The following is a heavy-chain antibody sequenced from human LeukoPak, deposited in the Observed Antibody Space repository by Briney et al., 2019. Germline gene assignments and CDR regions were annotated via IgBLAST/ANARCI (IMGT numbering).Heavy chain of an antibody. J-gene: IGHJ5*02. CDR2: IYSGGSA. V-gene: IGHV3-53*01. CDR1: GFTVSSND. D-gene: IGHD6-13*01. CDR3: ARDPGSSWYALNWFDP. Sequence: PGGSLRLSCAASGFTVSSNDMSWVRQAPGKGLEWVSLIYSGGSAYYADSVKGRFTISRDNAKNSLYLQMNSLRAEDTAVYYCARDPGSSWYALNWFDPWGQGTLVTVSS.